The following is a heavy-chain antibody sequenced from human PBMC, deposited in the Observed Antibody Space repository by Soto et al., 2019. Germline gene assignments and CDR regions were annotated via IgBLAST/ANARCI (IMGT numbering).Heavy chain of an antibody. V-gene: IGHV3-72*01. D-gene: IGHD1-26*01. CDR1: GLIFSNHY. Sequence: VQLVESGGGLVQHGGSLKLSCTASGLIFSNHYMDCVLQAPGKGLEWVGRIKNKANSYTTEYAASVKGRFTISRYDSKNSLSLQMNNLTTEDPAVYYCTRISLVGATGVRYFDYRAPGTLLTVSS. CDR2: IKNKANSYTT. CDR3: TRISLVGATGVRYFDY. J-gene: IGHJ4*02.